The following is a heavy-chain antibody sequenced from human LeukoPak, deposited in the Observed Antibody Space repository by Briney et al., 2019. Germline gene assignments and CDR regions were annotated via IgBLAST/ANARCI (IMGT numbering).Heavy chain of an antibody. D-gene: IGHD3-10*01. V-gene: IGHV3-33*01. CDR2: IWYDGSNK. Sequence: GGSLRLSCAASGFTFSSYGMHWVRQAPGKGLEWVAVIWYDGSNKYYADSVKGRFTISRDNSKNTLYLQMNSLRAEDTAVYYCARDSGYRAFDLWGRGTLVTVSS. CDR1: GFTFSSYG. J-gene: IGHJ2*01. CDR3: ARDSGYRAFDL.